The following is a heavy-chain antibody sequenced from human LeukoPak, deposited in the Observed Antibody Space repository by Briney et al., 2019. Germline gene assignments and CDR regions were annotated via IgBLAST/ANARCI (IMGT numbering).Heavy chain of an antibody. D-gene: IGHD6-13*01. V-gene: IGHV3-30*02. CDR3: ARSYSSTPQYYYYYYMDV. CDR1: GFIFSNFA. CDR2: IRYDGSNK. Sequence: GGSLRLSCAASGFIFSNFAMIWVRQAPGKGLEWVAFIRYDGSNKYYADSVKGRFTISRDNSKNTLYLQMNSLRAEDTAVYYCARSYSSTPQYYYYYYMDVWGKGTTVTVSS. J-gene: IGHJ6*03.